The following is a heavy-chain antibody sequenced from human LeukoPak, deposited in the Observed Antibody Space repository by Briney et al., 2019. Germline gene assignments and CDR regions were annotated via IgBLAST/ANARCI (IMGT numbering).Heavy chain of an antibody. J-gene: IGHJ5*01. D-gene: IGHD6-13*01. CDR3: AKDPGDSSTFWNWFDS. Sequence: PGGSLRLSCAASGFTFSSYGMHWVRQAPGKGLEWVAVISYDGSNKYYADSVKGRFTISRDNSKNTLYLQMNSLRAEDTAVYYCAKDPGDSSTFWNWFDSWGQGTLVAVSS. CDR1: GFTFSSYG. V-gene: IGHV3-30*18. CDR2: ISYDGSNK.